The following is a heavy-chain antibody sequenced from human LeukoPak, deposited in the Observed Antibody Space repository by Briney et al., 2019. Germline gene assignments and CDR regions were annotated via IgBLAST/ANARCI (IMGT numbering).Heavy chain of an antibody. CDR3: AREFWFRVPRRNWFDP. Sequence: ASVKVSGKASGYTFTVYYMHWVRQAPGQGLEWMGWINPNSGGTNYAQKFQGRVTMTRDTSISTAYMELSRLRSDDTAVYYCAREFWFRVPRRNWFDPWDQVPLVTVSS. V-gene: IGHV1-2*02. CDR1: GYTFTVYY. CDR2: INPNSGGT. J-gene: IGHJ5*02. D-gene: IGHD3-10*01.